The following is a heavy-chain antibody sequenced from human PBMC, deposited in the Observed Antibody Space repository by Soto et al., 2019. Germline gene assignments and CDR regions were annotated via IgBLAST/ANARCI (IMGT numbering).Heavy chain of an antibody. CDR2: IYYSGST. D-gene: IGHD6-19*01. J-gene: IGHJ4*02. V-gene: IGHV4-59*01. CDR3: ARDNGQWPTSFDY. Sequence: SETLSLTCTVSGGSISSYYWSWIRQPPGKGLEWIGYIYYSGSTNYNPSLKSRVTISVDTSKNQFSLKLSSVTAADTAVYYCARDNGQWPTSFDYWGQGTLVTVSS. CDR1: GGSISSYY.